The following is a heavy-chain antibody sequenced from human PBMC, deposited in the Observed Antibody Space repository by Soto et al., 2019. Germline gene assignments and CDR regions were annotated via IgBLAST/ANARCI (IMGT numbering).Heavy chain of an antibody. CDR2: ISGSGDRT. D-gene: IGHD3-10*01. Sequence: GSLRLSCAASGFAFNTYAMDWVRQAPGKGLEWVSSISGSGDRTYYADSVKGRVTMTTDTSTSTAYMELRSLRSDDTAVYYCARGLWFGEVSYWGQGTLVTVSS. CDR3: ARGLWFGEVSY. V-gene: IGHV3-23*01. J-gene: IGHJ4*02. CDR1: GFAFNTYA.